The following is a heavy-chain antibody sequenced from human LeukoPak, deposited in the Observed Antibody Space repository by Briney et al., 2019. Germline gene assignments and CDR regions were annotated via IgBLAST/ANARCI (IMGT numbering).Heavy chain of an antibody. Sequence: GSSLRLSCAASGFTFSSYTMHWVRQAPGNGLEWVAVMSHDGSTKYYADSVKGRFTISRDNSETTLYLQMNSLRAEDTAVYYCAKARDVGSGSRALDYWGQGSLVTISS. J-gene: IGHJ4*02. CDR1: GFTFSSYT. CDR3: AKARDVGSGSRALDY. CDR2: MSHDGSTK. V-gene: IGHV3-30-3*01. D-gene: IGHD3-10*01.